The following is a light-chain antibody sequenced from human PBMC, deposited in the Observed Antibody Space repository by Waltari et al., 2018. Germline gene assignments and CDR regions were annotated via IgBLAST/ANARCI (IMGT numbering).Light chain of an antibody. CDR3: QVWDDTTNSGV. CDR2: YDT. CDR1: NIESKS. V-gene: IGLV3-21*04. J-gene: IGLJ3*02. Sequence: YVLTQPPSVSVAPGKKATLTCGGENIESKSVNWYQQKPGQAPVLVLFYDTDRPSGIPDRFSGSNSGNTATLTISWVEAGDEADYHCQVWDDTTNSGVFGGGTRLTVL.